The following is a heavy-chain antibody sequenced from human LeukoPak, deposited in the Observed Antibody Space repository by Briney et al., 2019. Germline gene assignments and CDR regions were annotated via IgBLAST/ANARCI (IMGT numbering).Heavy chain of an antibody. CDR3: AREEGQLAV. Sequence: GGSLRLSCAASGFTFSGYSMTWVRQAPGKGLEWVSSISTSNSYRHYADSVKGRFSISRDNAKNSLYLQMNSLRAEDTAVYYCAREEGQLAVWGQGTLVTVSS. D-gene: IGHD5-18*01. V-gene: IGHV3-21*01. J-gene: IGHJ4*02. CDR2: ISTSNSYR. CDR1: GFTFSGYS.